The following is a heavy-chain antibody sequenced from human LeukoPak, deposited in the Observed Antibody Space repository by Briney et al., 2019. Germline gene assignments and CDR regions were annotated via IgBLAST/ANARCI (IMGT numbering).Heavy chain of an antibody. CDR3: ASVSPAGDY. Sequence: PGGSLRLSSAASGFTFSRFWMSWVRQAPGKGLEWVANIKQDGSEKYYVDSVKGRFTISRDNAKNSLHLQMSSLRAEDTAIYYCASVSPAGDYWGQGTQVTVSS. CDR1: GFTFSRFW. V-gene: IGHV3-7*01. J-gene: IGHJ4*02. CDR2: IKQDGSEK. D-gene: IGHD2-2*01.